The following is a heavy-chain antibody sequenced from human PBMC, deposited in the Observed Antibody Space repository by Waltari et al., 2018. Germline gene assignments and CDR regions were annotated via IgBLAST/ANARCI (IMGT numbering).Heavy chain of an antibody. CDR2: SNYSGST. CDR1: GGSISSSSYY. CDR3: ATQFVFFDY. J-gene: IGHJ4*02. V-gene: IGHV4-39*01. Sequence: QLQLQESGPGLVKPSETLSLTCTVSGGSISSSSYYWGWIRQPPGKALEWIGSSNYSGSTYYNPALKSRVTISVDTSKNQFSLKLSSVTAADTAVYYCATQFVFFDYWGQGTLVTVSS.